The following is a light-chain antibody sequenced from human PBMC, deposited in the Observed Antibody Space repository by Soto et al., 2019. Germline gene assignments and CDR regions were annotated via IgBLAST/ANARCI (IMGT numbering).Light chain of an antibody. CDR3: QHYGSSPYT. J-gene: IGKJ2*01. V-gene: IGKV3-20*01. Sequence: EIVLTQSPGTLSLTPGERVTLSCRPSQSVSSSHLAWYQQKPGQAPRLLIYGASSRATGIPDRFSGSGSGTDFTLTISRLEPEDFAVYYCQHYGSSPYTFGQGTKLEIK. CDR2: GAS. CDR1: QSVSSSH.